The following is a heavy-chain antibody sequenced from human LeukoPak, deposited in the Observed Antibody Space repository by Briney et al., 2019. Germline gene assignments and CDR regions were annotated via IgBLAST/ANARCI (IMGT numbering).Heavy chain of an antibody. D-gene: IGHD3-10*01. Sequence: SETLSLTCTVSGGSISSYYWTWIRQPPGKGLEWIGYVYDSGSTNYNPSLQSRVTISVDTSKSQFSLKLTSVTAADTAVYYCARRGGRGSSYWFDPWGQGTLVTVSS. CDR1: GGSISSYY. CDR3: ARRGGRGSSYWFDP. J-gene: IGHJ5*02. V-gene: IGHV4-59*08. CDR2: VYDSGST.